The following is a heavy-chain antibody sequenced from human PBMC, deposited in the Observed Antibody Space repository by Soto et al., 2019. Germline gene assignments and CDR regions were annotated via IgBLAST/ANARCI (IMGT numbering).Heavy chain of an antibody. V-gene: IGHV3-30*03. Sequence: VQLVESGGGVVQPGRSLRLSCAASGFTFSDYAMHWVRQAPGKGLEWVAVVSHDGRNTHYADSVKGRFTISRASSKKTVSLEMTSLRAEDRAVYYCARGGRQWLVTSDFNYWGQGALVTVSS. J-gene: IGHJ4*02. CDR3: ARGGRQWLVTSDFNY. D-gene: IGHD6-19*01. CDR1: GFTFSDYA. CDR2: VSHDGRNT.